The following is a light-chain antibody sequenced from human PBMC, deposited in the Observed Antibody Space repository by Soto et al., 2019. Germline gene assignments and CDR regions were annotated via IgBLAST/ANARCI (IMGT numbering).Light chain of an antibody. J-gene: IGKJ5*01. V-gene: IGKV3-20*01. CDR1: QSVASSF. CDR2: GAS. CDR3: QQYGSSPIT. Sequence: EIVLTQSPGTLSLSPGERATLSCRASQSVASSFLAWYLQKPGQAPRLLIYGASSRATGIPDRFSGRGSGTDFTLAIGRLEPEDFAVYYCQQYGSSPITFGQGTRLEIK.